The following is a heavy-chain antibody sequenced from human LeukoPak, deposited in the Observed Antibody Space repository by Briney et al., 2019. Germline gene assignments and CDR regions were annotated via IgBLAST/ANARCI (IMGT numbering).Heavy chain of an antibody. J-gene: IGHJ4*02. Sequence: PSETLSLTCTVSGGSISSSSYYWGWIRQPPGKGLEWIGSIYYSGSTYYNPSLKSRVTISVDTSKNQFSLKLSSVTAADTAVYYCARDGEGYCSSTSCYNFDYWGQGTLVTVSS. D-gene: IGHD2-2*02. CDR2: IYYSGST. CDR1: GGSISSSSYY. V-gene: IGHV4-39*07. CDR3: ARDGEGYCSSTSCYNFDY.